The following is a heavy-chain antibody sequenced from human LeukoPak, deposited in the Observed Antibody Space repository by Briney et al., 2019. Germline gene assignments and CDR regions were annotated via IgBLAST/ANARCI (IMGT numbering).Heavy chain of an antibody. CDR3: ARIPKYDSSGYFDY. J-gene: IGHJ4*02. V-gene: IGHV3-53*01. Sequence: GGSLRLSCAASGFTVSSNYMSWVRQAPGKGLEWVSVIYSGGSTYYADSVKGRFTISRDNSKNTLCLQMNSLRAEDTAVYYCARIPKYDSSGYFDYWGQGTLVTVSS. D-gene: IGHD3-22*01. CDR1: GFTVSSNY. CDR2: IYSGGST.